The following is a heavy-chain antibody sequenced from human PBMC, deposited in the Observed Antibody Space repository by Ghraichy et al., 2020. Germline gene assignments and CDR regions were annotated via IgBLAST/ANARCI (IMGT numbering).Heavy chain of an antibody. CDR2: INYRGTT. Sequence: SQTLSLTCTVSGDSISSNNYYWSWIRQPPGKGLEWIGYINYRGTTNYNPSLKSRVTISVDTSKNQFSLRLTSLTASDTATYYCARDCVVGRCLDNWFDPWGQGT. D-gene: IGHD2-15*01. V-gene: IGHV4-31*02. CDR3: ARDCVVGRCLDNWFDP. CDR1: GDSISSNNYY. J-gene: IGHJ5*02.